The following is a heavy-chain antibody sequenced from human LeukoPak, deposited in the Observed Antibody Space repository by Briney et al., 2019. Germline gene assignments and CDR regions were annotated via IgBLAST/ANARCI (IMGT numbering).Heavy chain of an antibody. CDR3: AKEGGDTWTNFYFHY. CDR1: GFTFSTHT. V-gene: IGHV3-23*01. J-gene: IGHJ4*02. Sequence: GGSLRLSCAASGFTFSTHTMSWVRQAPGKGLEWVSTISGSGGSTYSADSVKGRFSISRDNSKNTLYLQMNNLRAEDTAVYYCAKEGGDTWTNFYFHYWGQGTLVTVSS. CDR2: ISGSGGST. D-gene: IGHD1-20*01.